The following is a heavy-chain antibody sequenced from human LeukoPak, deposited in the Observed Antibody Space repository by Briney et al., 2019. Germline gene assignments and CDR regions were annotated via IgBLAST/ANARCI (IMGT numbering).Heavy chain of an antibody. J-gene: IGHJ4*02. Sequence: ASVKVSCKASGGTFKNYAISWVRQAPGQGLEWMGGIIPIFGTANYAQKFQGRVTITADESTSTAYMELSSLRSEDTAVYYCARDEILCSSTSCYAGSGWAFDYWGQGTLVTVSS. CDR2: IIPIFGTA. CDR3: ARDEILCSSTSCYAGSGWAFDY. V-gene: IGHV1-69*13. CDR1: GGTFKNYA. D-gene: IGHD2-2*01.